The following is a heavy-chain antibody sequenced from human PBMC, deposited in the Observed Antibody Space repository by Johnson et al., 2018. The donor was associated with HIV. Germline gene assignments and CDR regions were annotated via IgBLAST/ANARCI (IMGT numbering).Heavy chain of an antibody. D-gene: IGHD6-19*01. CDR1: GFTFSSYG. CDR3: AKVQWLILDAFDI. CDR2: IRYDGSNK. Sequence: QVQLVESGGGVVQPGGSLRLSCAASGFTFSSYGMHWVRQAPGKGLEWVAFIRYDGSNKYYADSVKGRFTISRDNSKNTLYLQMNSLRDEDTAVYYCAKVQWLILDAFDIWGQGTMVTVSS. J-gene: IGHJ3*02. V-gene: IGHV3-30*02.